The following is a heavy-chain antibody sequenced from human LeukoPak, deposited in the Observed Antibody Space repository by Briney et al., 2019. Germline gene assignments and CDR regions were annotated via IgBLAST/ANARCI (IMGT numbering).Heavy chain of an antibody. CDR1: GYTFTNYA. J-gene: IGHJ5*02. Sequence: ASVKVSCKASGYTFTNYAMHWVRQAPGQRLEWMGWINAGNGDTKYSQKFQGRVTITRDTSAGTAYMELSSLRSEDTAVYYCARDPGPIYGDYEKISWFDPWGQGTLVTVSS. D-gene: IGHD4-17*01. CDR2: INAGNGDT. V-gene: IGHV1-3*01. CDR3: ARDPGPIYGDYEKISWFDP.